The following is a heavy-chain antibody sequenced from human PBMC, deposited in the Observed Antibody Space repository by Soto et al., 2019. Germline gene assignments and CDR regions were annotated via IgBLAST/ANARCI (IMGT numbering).Heavy chain of an antibody. CDR3: ARVPPRSTQASYSFDY. CDR1: GFTFSSYY. D-gene: IGHD1-1*01. CDR2: ISGTSTTI. V-gene: IGHV3-48*01. J-gene: IGHJ4*02. Sequence: GGSLRLSCAASGFTFSSYYMNWVRQAPGKGLEWVSHISGTSTTIYYADSVKGRFTISRDNAKNSLYLQMSSLRAEDTAVYYCARVPPRSTQASYSFDYWGQGTLVTVSS.